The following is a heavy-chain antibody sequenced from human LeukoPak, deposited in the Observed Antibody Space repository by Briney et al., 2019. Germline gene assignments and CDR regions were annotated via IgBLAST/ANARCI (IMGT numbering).Heavy chain of an antibody. CDR2: MNGDGTTT. CDR3: ARGNGGSYDY. J-gene: IGHJ4*02. D-gene: IGHD3-16*01. V-gene: IGHV3-74*01. Sequence: GGSLKLSCAASGFTFSTYWMCRVRQAPGKGLVWVSLMNGDGTTTSYADSVKGRFTISRDNAKNTLYLEMNSLRAEDTAVYYCARGNGGSYDYWGQGTLVTVSS. CDR1: GFTFSTYW.